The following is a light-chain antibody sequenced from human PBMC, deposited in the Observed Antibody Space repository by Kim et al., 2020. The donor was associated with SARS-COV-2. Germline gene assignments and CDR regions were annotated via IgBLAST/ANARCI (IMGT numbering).Light chain of an antibody. CDR3: QTWDTGIWV. CDR1: SGHSRYA. J-gene: IGLJ3*02. Sequence: ASVKLTCTLSSGHSRYAIAWHQQQPEKGPRFLMKLNYDGSHTKGDGIPDRFSGSSSGAERCLTISSLQSEDEADYYCQTWDTGIWVFGGGTQLTVL. CDR2: LNYDGSH. V-gene: IGLV4-69*01.